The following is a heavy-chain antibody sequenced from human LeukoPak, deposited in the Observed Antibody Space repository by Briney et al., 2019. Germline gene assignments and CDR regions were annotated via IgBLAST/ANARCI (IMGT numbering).Heavy chain of an antibody. V-gene: IGHV3-15*01. CDR2: IKSKTHGGTT. CDR3: TTSSQPGVDY. D-gene: IGHD7-27*01. J-gene: IGHJ4*02. CDR1: GFTFTNAW. Sequence: GGSLRLSCAASGFTFTNAWLTWVRQAPGKGLECVGRIKSKTHGGTTDYAAPVKGRFTISRDDSKNMLYLQMNSLKTEDTAVYYCTTSSQPGVDYWGLGTLVTVSS.